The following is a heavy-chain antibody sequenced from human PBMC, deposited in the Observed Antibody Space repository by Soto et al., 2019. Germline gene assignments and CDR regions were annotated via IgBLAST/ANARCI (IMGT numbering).Heavy chain of an antibody. Sequence: GGSLRLSCAASGFTFSSYGMHWVRQAPGKGLEWVAVISYDGSNKYYADSVKGRFTISRDNSKNTLYLQMNSLRAEDTAVYYCAKSPNYYYDSRYYYGMDFWGQGTTVTVSS. J-gene: IGHJ6*02. V-gene: IGHV3-30*18. CDR3: AKSPNYYYDSRYYYGMDF. D-gene: IGHD3-22*01. CDR2: ISYDGSNK. CDR1: GFTFSSYG.